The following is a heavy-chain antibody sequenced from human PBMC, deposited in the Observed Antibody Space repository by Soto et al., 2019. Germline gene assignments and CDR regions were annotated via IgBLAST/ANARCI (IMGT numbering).Heavy chain of an antibody. CDR2: INAGNGNT. V-gene: IGHV1-3*01. CDR3: ASGGGVSTNWFDP. Sequence: GASVKVSCKASGYTFTSYAMHWVRQAPGQRLEWMGWINAGNGNTKYSQKFQGRVTITRDKSASTAYMELSSLRSEDTAVYYCASGGGVSTNWFDPWGQGTLVTVSS. CDR1: GYTFTSYA. D-gene: IGHD2-8*02. J-gene: IGHJ5*02.